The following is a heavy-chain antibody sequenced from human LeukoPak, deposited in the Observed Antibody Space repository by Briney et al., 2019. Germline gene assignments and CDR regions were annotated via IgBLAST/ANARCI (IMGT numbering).Heavy chain of an antibody. V-gene: IGHV4-39*07. J-gene: IGHJ4*01. CDR1: GGSIGRINYF. CDR3: ARDRDVDDFDS. D-gene: IGHD2-15*01. Sequence: SETLSLTCTISGGSIGRINYFWGWIRQAPGKVLEWIVSMSYSGHTYYNPSLKSRVTTSIDTSKNQLSLNLKSVTAADTAVYYCARDRDVDDFDSWGHGTLVTVSS. CDR2: MSYSGHT.